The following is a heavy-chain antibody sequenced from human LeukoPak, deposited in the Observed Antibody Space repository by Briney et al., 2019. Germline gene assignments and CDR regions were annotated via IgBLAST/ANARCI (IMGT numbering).Heavy chain of an antibody. Sequence: GRSLRLSCAASGLTFDDYAMHWVRQAPGKGLEWVSGIVWNSGSIGYADAVKGRSTISRDNANNSLYLQMNRLRAEDMALYYCAKAQGGSGWYGPNWYFDLWGRGTLVTVSS. CDR1: GLTFDDYA. CDR3: AKAQGGSGWYGPNWYFDL. J-gene: IGHJ2*01. CDR2: IVWNSGSI. V-gene: IGHV3-9*03. D-gene: IGHD6-19*01.